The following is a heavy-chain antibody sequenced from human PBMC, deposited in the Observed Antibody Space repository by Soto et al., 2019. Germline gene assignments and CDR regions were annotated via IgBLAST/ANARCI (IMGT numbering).Heavy chain of an antibody. CDR2: IGTDGNT. CDR3: VRKYPGTRPFDY. V-gene: IGHV3-23*01. J-gene: IGHJ4*01. CDR1: GFTFNSYA. D-gene: IGHD2-2*01. Sequence: PGGSLSLSYAAYGFTFNSYAMKGVRQAPGKGLAWVSAIGTDGNTYYPNSVKGRFTISRDNSRTTLYLQMNSLRVEDTALYYCVRKYPGTRPFDYWGQGTLVTVSS.